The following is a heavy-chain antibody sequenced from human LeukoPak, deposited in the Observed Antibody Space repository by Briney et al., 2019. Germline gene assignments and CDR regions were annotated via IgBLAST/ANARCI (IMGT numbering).Heavy chain of an antibody. Sequence: GASVKVSCKASGYTFTGYYMHWVRQAPGHGLEWMGWINPNSGATNYAQKFQGRVTMTRDTSISTAYMELSRLRSDDTAVYYCARGEDGYNFDYWGLGTLVTVSS. CDR1: GYTFTGYY. V-gene: IGHV1-2*02. J-gene: IGHJ4*02. D-gene: IGHD5-24*01. CDR2: INPNSGAT. CDR3: ARGEDGYNFDY.